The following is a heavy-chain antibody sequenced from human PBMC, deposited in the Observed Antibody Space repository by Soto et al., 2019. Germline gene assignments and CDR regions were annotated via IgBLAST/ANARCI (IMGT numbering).Heavy chain of an antibody. CDR3: ARSGITGTTVVLQGDAFDI. CDR1: GYTFTSYG. CDR2: ISAYNGNT. D-gene: IGHD1-7*01. J-gene: IGHJ3*02. Sequence: QVQLVQSGAEVKKPGASVKVSCKASGYTFTSYGISWVRQAPGQGLEWMGWISAYNGNTTYAQKLQGRVTMTTDTSTSTAYMELRSLRSDDTAVYYCARSGITGTTVVLQGDAFDIWGQGTMVTVAS. V-gene: IGHV1-18*01.